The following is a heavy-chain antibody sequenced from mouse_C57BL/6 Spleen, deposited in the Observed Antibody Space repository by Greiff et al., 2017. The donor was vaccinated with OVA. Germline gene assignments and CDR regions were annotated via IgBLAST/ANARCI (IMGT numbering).Heavy chain of an antibody. CDR2: IDPTSGGT. CDR3: AREGETIGNYWYFDV. J-gene: IGHJ1*03. V-gene: IGHV1-72*01. CDR1: GYTFTSYW. Sequence: QVQLQQPGAELVKPGASVKLSCKASGYTFTSYWMHWVKQRPGRGLEWIGRIDPTSGGTKYNEKFKSTATLTVDKPSSTAYMQLSSLTSEDSAVYYCAREGETIGNYWYFDVWGTGTTVTVSS. D-gene: IGHD2-14*01.